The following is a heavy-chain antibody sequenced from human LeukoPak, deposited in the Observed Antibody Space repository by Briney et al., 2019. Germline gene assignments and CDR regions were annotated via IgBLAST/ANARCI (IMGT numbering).Heavy chain of an antibody. CDR3: AREGSSGWEGFDY. V-gene: IGHV4-59*01. CDR1: GGSITHYY. Sequence: PSETLSLTCTVSGGSITHYYWSWIRQPPGKGLEWIGYIHYSGSTNYNPSLKSRVTISVDTSKNQFSLKLSSVTAADTAVYYCAREGSSGWEGFDYWGQGTLVTVSS. J-gene: IGHJ4*02. CDR2: IHYSGST. D-gene: IGHD6-19*01.